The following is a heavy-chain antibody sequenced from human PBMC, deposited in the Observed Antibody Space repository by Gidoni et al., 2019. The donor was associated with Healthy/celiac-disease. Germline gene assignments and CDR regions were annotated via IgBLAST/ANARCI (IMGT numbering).Heavy chain of an antibody. J-gene: IGHJ4*02. CDR2: ISSSISYT. D-gene: IGHD3-10*01. CDR1: GFTCSDYY. V-gene: IGHV3-11*05. Sequence: QVQLVESGGGLVKPGGSLRHYCAAAGFTCSDYYLSWIRQAPGKGLEWVSYISSSISYTNCADSVKGRFPISRDNAKNSLYLQMNSLRAEDTAVYYCARGFPMVRGGVGYWGQGTLVTVSS. CDR3: ARGFPMVRGGVGY.